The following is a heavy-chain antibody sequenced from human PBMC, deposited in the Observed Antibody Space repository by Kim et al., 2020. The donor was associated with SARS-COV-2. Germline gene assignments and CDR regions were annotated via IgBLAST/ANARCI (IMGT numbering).Heavy chain of an antibody. V-gene: IGHV1-46*01. J-gene: IGHJ6*02. CDR2: INPSGGST. CDR3: ARGGNSDYYGSGSYKLNYYGMDV. Sequence: ASVKVSCKASGYTFTSYYMHWVRQAPGQGLEWMGIINPSGGSTSYAQKFQGRVTMTRDTSTSTVYMELSSLRSEDTAVYYCARGGNSDYYGSGSYKLNYYGMDVWGQGTTVTVSS. CDR1: GYTFTSYY. D-gene: IGHD3-10*01.